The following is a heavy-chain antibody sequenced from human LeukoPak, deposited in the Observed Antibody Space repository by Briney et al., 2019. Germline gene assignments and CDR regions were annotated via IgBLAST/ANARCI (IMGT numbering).Heavy chain of an antibody. CDR1: GGTFIIYA. CDR2: IIPMFGTA. D-gene: IGHD5-12*01. CDR3: ARSPSGYSGYDPVYY. Sequence: EASVKVSFKASGGTFIIYAISWVRQAPGQGLEWMGGIIPMFGTANYAQKFQGRVTMTADESTSTVYMELSSLRSEDTAVYYCARSPSGYSGYDPVYYWGQGTLVTVSS. V-gene: IGHV1-69*13. J-gene: IGHJ4*02.